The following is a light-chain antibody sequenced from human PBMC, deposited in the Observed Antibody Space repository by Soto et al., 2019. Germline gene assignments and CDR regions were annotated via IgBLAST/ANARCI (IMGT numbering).Light chain of an antibody. Sequence: QSALAQPASVSGSPGQSITISCTGTDSDVGAYNSVSWYQQHPRKAPRLIIYKGTRRPSGISYRFSGSTSGNAASLTISALQDDDEADYFCCSSAPQSTYVFGTGTK. J-gene: IGLJ1*01. CDR1: DSDVGAYNS. CDR2: KGT. V-gene: IGLV2-23*01. CDR3: CSSAPQSTYV.